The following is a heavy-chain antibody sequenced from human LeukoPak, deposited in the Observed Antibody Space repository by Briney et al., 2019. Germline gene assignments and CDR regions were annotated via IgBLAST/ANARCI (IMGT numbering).Heavy chain of an antibody. V-gene: IGHV5-51*01. CDR1: GYXFTSYW. D-gene: IGHD2-2*01. CDR3: RRGDCSSSSCLWDY. Sequence: GESLKISCNGSGYXFTSYWICWVRQMPGKGLQWMGNIYPGDSNTRYSPSFQGQVTISADKSISTAYLQWSSLKASDTAMYYCRRGDCSSSSCLWDYWGQGTLVTVSS. J-gene: IGHJ4*02. CDR2: IYPGDSNT.